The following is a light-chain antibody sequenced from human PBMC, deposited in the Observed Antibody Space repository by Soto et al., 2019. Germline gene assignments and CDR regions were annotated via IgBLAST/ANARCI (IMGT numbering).Light chain of an antibody. V-gene: IGKV1-6*01. CDR2: AAS. CDR3: LQHYNNPLT. J-gene: IGKJ4*01. CDR1: QAIRNN. Sequence: IHMTQSPSSLSASLGARVTITCPASQAIRNNLGWYQQKPGKAPKLLIFAASSLQTGVPSRFSGSGSGTDFTLTISSLQPEDFATYFCLQHYNNPLTFGGGTKVDIK.